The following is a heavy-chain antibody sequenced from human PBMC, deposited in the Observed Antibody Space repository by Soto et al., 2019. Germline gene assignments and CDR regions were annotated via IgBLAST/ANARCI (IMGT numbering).Heavy chain of an antibody. Sequence: GGSLRLSCAASGFTFSSYAMHWVRQAPGKGLEWVAVISYDGSNKYYADSVKGRFTISRDNSKNTLYLQMNSLRAEDTAVYYCATIGSSSIAARGYYYYYGMDVWGQGTTVTVSS. V-gene: IGHV3-30-3*01. CDR3: ATIGSSSIAARGYYYYYGMDV. CDR1: GFTFSSYA. CDR2: ISYDGSNK. J-gene: IGHJ6*02. D-gene: IGHD6-6*01.